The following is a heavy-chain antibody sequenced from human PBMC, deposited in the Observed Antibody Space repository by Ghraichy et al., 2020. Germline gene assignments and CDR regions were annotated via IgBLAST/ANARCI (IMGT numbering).Heavy chain of an antibody. CDR1: GGSFSDYY. CDR3: ARGNGTPNYGMDV. CDR2: INHSGST. J-gene: IGHJ6*02. D-gene: IGHD1-7*01. Sequence: SETLSLTCAVYGGSFSDYYWSWIRQPPGKGLEWIGEINHSGSTNCNPSLMRRVTISVDTSKNQFSLKLSSGTAADTAVYFCARGNGTPNYGMDVWGQWTTVTVSS. V-gene: IGHV4-34*01.